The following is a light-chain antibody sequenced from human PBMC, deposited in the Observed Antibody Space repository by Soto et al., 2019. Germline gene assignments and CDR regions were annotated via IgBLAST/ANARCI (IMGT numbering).Light chain of an antibody. CDR3: QSYDSSLSGYV. Sequence: QSFLTQPPSVSGAPGQRVTISCTGSSSNIGAGSGVHWYQQLPGTAPKLLIYNDNKRPSGVPDRFSGSKSGTSASLAITGLQAEDEADYYCQSYDSSLSGYVFGTGTKVTVL. CDR1: SSNIGAGSG. V-gene: IGLV1-40*01. CDR2: NDN. J-gene: IGLJ1*01.